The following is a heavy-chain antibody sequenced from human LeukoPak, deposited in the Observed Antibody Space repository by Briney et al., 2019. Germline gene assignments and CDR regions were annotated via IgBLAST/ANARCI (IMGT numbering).Heavy chain of an antibody. V-gene: IGHV1-69*04. CDR3: ARSTGGVDGYIFDS. D-gene: IGHD5-24*01. J-gene: IGHJ4*02. Sequence: GSSVKVSCKASGGTFSSYAINWLRQAPGQGLEWMGRIIPILGLTNYAQTFQGTVTLTADTSTITAYMDLSSLRSEDTAVYYCARSTGGVDGYIFDSWGQGALVTVS. CDR1: GGTFSSYA. CDR2: IIPILGLT.